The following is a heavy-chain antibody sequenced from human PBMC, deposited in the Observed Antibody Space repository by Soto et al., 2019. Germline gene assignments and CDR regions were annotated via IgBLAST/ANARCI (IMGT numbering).Heavy chain of an antibody. CDR1: GFSLSTSGLG. CDR2: IYWNYDK. CDR3: AHKPLRGIVTPRNWFAP. Sequence: QITLKESGPTLVKPTQPLTLTCTFSGFSLSTSGLGVGWIRQPPGRALGWLALIYWNYDKRYSPSLRSRLTNTKESSKNQVVLTMPKMDPVDTGTYFCAHKPLRGIVTPRNWFAPWGKGILVNVAS. J-gene: IGHJ5*02. D-gene: IGHD1-26*01. V-gene: IGHV2-5*01.